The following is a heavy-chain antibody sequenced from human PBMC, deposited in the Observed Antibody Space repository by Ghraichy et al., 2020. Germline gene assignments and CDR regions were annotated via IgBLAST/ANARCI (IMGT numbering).Heavy chain of an antibody. Sequence: SETLSLTCTVSGGSISSGGYYWSWIRQHPGKGLEWIGYIYYSGSTYYNPSLKSRVTISVDTSKNQFSLKLSSVTAADTAVYYCARDRTVVGSYYYGMDVWRQGTPVTVPS. CDR1: GGSISSGGYY. D-gene: IGHD1-26*01. CDR2: IYYSGST. CDR3: ARDRTVVGSYYYGMDV. V-gene: IGHV4-31*03. J-gene: IGHJ6*02.